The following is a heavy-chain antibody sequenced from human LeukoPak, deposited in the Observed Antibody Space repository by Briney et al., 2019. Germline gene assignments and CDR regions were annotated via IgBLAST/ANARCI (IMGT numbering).Heavy chain of an antibody. J-gene: IGHJ4*02. CDR2: ISYDGSNQ. CDR1: GFTFSTYV. V-gene: IGHV3-30-3*02. CDR3: AKSEASSGWYLLDC. D-gene: IGHD6-19*01. Sequence: PGRSLRLSCAASGFTFSTYVMHWVRQAPGKGLEWVAAISYDGSNQYYADSVKGRFTISRDNSENTLYLQMNSLRPEDTAVYYCAKSEASSGWYLLDCWGQGTLVTVSS.